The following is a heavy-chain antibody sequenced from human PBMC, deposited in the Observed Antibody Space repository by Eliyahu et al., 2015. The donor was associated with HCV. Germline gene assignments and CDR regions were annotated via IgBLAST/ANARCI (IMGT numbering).Heavy chain of an antibody. D-gene: IGHD4-17*01. CDR3: ARDYGETTVTTYWFDP. V-gene: IGHV3-33*01. Sequence: QVQLVESGGGVVQPGRSLRLSCAASGFTFXSYGMHWVRQAPGKGLEWVAVIWYDGSNKYYADSVKGRFTISRDNSKNTLYLQMNSLRAEDTAVYYCARDYGETTVTTYWFDPWGQGTLVTVSS. CDR2: IWYDGSNK. CDR1: GFTFXSYG. J-gene: IGHJ5*02.